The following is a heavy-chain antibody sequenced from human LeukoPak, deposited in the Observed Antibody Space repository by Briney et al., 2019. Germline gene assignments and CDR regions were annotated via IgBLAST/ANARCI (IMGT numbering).Heavy chain of an antibody. D-gene: IGHD4-17*01. CDR3: ATPPSRHDYGI. J-gene: IGHJ3*02. V-gene: IGHV3-7*01. Sequence: GGSLRLSCVASGFTFSNYWMTWVRQAPGKGLEWVANIKEDGSKENYVDSVKGRFTISRDNAKNSQYLQMNSLRVEDTAVYYCATPPSRHDYGIWGQGTMVTVSS. CDR1: GFTFSNYW. CDR2: IKEDGSKE.